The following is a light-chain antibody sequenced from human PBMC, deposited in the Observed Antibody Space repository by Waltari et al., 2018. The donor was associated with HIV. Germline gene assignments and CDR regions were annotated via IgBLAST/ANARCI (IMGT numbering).Light chain of an antibody. J-gene: IGKJ4*01. CDR1: QGISSY. CDR3: QQLSSYPLT. CDR2: AAS. Sequence: DIQLTQSPSSLSAPVGDRVTITCRASQGISSYLAWYQQEPGKVPKLLIYAASTLQSGVPSRFSGSGSGTEFTLTISSLQPEDFATYYCQQLSSYPLTFGGGTKVEIK. V-gene: IGKV1-9*01.